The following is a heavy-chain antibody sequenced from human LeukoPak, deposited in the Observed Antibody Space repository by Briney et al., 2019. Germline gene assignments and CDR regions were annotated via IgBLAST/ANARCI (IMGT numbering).Heavy chain of an antibody. J-gene: IGHJ4*02. D-gene: IGHD6-19*01. CDR3: AREEGSGCYDS. V-gene: IGHV1-2*02. CDR2: INPNSGGT. Sequence: ASVKVSCKASGYTFTGYYMHWVRQAPGQGLEWMGWINPNSGGTNYAQKFRGRVTMTRDTSITTAYMELSRLRSDDTAVYYCAREEGSGCYDSWGQGTRLTVSS. CDR1: GYTFTGYY.